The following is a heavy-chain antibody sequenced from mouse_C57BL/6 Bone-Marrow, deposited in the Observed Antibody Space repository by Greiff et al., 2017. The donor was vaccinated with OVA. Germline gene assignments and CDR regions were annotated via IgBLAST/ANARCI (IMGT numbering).Heavy chain of an antibody. CDR2: ISDGGSYT. D-gene: IGHD3-1*01. CDR1: GFTFSSYA. Sequence: EVMLVESGGGLVKPGGSLKLSCAASGFTFSSYAMSWVRQTPEKRLAWVATISDGGSYTYYPDNVKGRFTISRDNAKNNLYLQMSHLKSEDTAMYYCARDREAWFAYWGQGTLVTVSA. J-gene: IGHJ3*01. CDR3: ARDREAWFAY. V-gene: IGHV5-4*01.